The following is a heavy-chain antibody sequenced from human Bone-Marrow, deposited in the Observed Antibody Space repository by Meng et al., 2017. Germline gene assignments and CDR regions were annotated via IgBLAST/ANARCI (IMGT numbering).Heavy chain of an antibody. Sequence: GESLKISCAASGFTFDDYAMHWVRQAPGKGLEWVSSISSSSSYIYYADSVKGRFTISRDNAKNSLYLQMNSLRAEDTAVYYCVVWFGEGRYYYYYGMDVWGQGTTVTVSS. CDR3: VVWFGEGRYYYYYGMDV. D-gene: IGHD3-10*01. V-gene: IGHV3-21*01. J-gene: IGHJ6*02. CDR1: GFTFDDYA. CDR2: ISSSSSYI.